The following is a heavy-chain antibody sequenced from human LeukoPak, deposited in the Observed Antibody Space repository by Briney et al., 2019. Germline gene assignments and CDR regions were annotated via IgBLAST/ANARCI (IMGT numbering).Heavy chain of an antibody. J-gene: IGHJ4*02. V-gene: IGHV3-21*01. Sequence: PGGSLRLSCAASGFTFSSYSMNWVRQAPGKGLEWVSSISSSSSYIYYADSVKGRFTISRDNAKNSLYLQMNSLRAEDAAVYYCARDKIGDTLGVNYFDYWGQGTLVTVSS. CDR1: GFTFSSYS. CDR2: ISSSSSYI. CDR3: ARDKIGDTLGVNYFDY. D-gene: IGHD3-10*01.